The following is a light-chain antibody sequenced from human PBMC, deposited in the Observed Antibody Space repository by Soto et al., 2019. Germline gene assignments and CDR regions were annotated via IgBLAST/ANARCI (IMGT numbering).Light chain of an antibody. CDR3: QQTYNTPLT. V-gene: IGKV1-39*01. CDR2: AAS. CDR1: QSISSY. J-gene: IGKJ4*01. Sequence: DIQMTQSPSSLSASVGDRVTITCRASQSISSYLSWFQQTPGNAPKLLIYAASGLQSGVPSRFSGSGSGTDFTLTINSLQREDFATYYCQQTYNTPLTFGGGTKVDIK.